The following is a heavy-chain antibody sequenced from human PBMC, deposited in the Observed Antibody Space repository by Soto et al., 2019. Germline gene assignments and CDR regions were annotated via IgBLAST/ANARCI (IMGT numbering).Heavy chain of an antibody. J-gene: IGHJ4*02. Sequence: ASGKVFCKASGYTFTSYGISWVRQAPGQGLEWMGWISAYNGNTNYAQKLQGRVTMTTDTSTSTAYMELRSLRSDDTAVYYCARGRSPYYYDSSGPRPVDYWGQGTQVTVSS. D-gene: IGHD3-22*01. CDR3: ARGRSPYYYDSSGPRPVDY. CDR1: GYTFTSYG. V-gene: IGHV1-18*01. CDR2: ISAYNGNT.